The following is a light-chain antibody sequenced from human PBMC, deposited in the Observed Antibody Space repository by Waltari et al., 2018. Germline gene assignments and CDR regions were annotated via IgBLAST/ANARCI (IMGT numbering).Light chain of an antibody. V-gene: IGLV1-47*01. J-gene: IGLJ3*02. Sequence: QSVLTQTPSASGTPGQRVTISCSGSSSNIGSQYVYWYQQLPGTAPKLLISKNDQRPQGVPDGLSGSKSGASASLAISGLRSEDEADYYCATWDDRLSGWLFGGGTKLTAL. CDR2: KND. CDR3: ATWDDRLSGWL. CDR1: SSNIGSQY.